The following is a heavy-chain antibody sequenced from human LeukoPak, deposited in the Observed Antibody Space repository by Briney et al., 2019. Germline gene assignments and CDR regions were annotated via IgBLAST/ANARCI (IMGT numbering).Heavy chain of an antibody. V-gene: IGHV3-7*01. CDR3: ASTPGSYDY. CDR2: IKQDGSEK. D-gene: IGHD7-27*01. Sequence: GGSLTLSCAASGFTFSSSWMSWVRQAPGKGLEWVANIKQDGSEKYYVDSVKGRFTISRDNAKNSLYLQMNSLRAEDTAVYYCASTPGSYDYWGQGTLVTVSS. CDR1: GFTFSSSW. J-gene: IGHJ4*02.